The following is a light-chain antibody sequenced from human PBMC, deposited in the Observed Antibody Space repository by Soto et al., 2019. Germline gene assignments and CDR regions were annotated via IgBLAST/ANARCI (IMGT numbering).Light chain of an antibody. CDR2: DVS. CDR1: ASDFGAYNF. J-gene: IGLJ3*02. CDR3: SSYTASNTHMV. Sequence: QSALTQPGSVSGSPGQSITISCTGSASDFGAYNFVSWYQQHPGKAPKLMLYDVSNRPSGVSSRFSGSKSGNTASLTISGLQAEDEADYYCSSYTASNTHMVFGGGTKLTVL. V-gene: IGLV2-14*03.